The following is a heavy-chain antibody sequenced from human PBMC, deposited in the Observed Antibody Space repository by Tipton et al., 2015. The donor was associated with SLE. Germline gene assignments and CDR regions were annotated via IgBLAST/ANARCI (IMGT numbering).Heavy chain of an antibody. D-gene: IGHD2-21*01. CDR1: GFSFSSYG. Sequence: SLRLSCAASGFSFSSYGMHWVRQAPGKGLEWVSGMSGSGAGTYYADSVKGRFTIFRDNSENTLYLQMNTLRVGDTAVYYCAKNRQGPWGGDFDYWGQGTLVTVSS. V-gene: IGHV3-23*01. CDR3: AKNRQGPWGGDFDY. CDR2: MSGSGAGT. J-gene: IGHJ4*02.